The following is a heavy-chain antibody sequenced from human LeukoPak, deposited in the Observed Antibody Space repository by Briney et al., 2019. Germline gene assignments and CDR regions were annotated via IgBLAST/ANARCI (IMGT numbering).Heavy chain of an antibody. CDR3: ARYPEAFDI. V-gene: IGHV4-39*07. CDR2: IYHSGST. J-gene: IGHJ3*02. CDR1: GGSISSSGYY. Sequence: SETLSLTCAVSGGSISSSGYYWGWIRQPPGKGLEWIGSIYHSGSTYYNPSLKSRVTISVDTSKNQFSLKLSSVTAADTAVYYCARYPEAFDIWGQGTMVTVSS.